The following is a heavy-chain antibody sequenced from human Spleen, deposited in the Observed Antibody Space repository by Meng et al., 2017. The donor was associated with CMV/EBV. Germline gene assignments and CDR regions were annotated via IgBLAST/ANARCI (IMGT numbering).Heavy chain of an antibody. V-gene: IGHV4-34*01. CDR1: GGSFSGYY. Sequence: SETLSFTCAVYGGSFSGYYWSWIRQPPGKGLEWIGEINHSGRTNYNPSLKSRVTISVDTSKNQFSLKLSSVTAADTAVYCCARGNTFTMIAYWGQGTLVTVSS. CDR2: INHSGRT. D-gene: IGHD3-22*01. J-gene: IGHJ4*02. CDR3: ARGNTFTMIAY.